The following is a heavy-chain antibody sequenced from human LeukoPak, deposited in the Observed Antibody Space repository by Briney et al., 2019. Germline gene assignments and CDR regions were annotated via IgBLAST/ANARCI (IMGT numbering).Heavy chain of an antibody. D-gene: IGHD6-19*01. J-gene: IGHJ4*02. CDR3: ATKQWLAPPPDS. CDR2: INTDGTVT. Sequence: GGPLRLPCAASGFTFSKYWMLWVRQAPGKALESVSRINTDGTVTTYADSVKGRFTVSRDNADNTMFLQMNSVRDEDTAVYYCATKQWLAPPPDSWGQGTPVTVSS. CDR1: GFTFSKYW. V-gene: IGHV3-74*01.